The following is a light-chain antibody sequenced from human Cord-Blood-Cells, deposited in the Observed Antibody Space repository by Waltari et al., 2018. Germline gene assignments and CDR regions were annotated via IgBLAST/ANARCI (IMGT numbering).Light chain of an antibody. CDR3: QTWGTGTQV. Sequence: QLVLTQSPSASASLGASVKLTCTLSSGHSSYAIAWHQQQPEKGPRYLMKRNSDGSHSKGDGIPERFSGFRSGAERYLTISSLQSEDAADYYCQTWGTGTQVCGGGITLPVL. CDR2: RNSDGSH. V-gene: IGLV4-69*01. CDR1: SGHSSYA. J-gene: IGLJ3*02.